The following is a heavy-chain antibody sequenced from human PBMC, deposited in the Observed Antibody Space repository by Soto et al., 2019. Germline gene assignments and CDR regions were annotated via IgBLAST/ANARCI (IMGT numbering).Heavy chain of an antibody. CDR3: ARDAGSGGKIHYHYYMDV. J-gene: IGHJ6*03. Sequence: ASVKVSCKASGYTFTSYGISWVRQAPGQGLEWMGWISAYNGNTNYAQKLQGRVTMTTDTSTSTAYMELRSLRSDDTAVYYCARDAGSGGKIHYHYYMDVWGKGTTVTVSS. CDR2: ISAYNGNT. V-gene: IGHV1-18*01. CDR1: GYTFTSYG. D-gene: IGHD3-10*01.